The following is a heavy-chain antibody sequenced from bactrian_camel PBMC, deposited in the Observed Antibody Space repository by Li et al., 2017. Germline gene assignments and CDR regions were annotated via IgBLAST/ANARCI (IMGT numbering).Heavy chain of an antibody. CDR1: GDDYDY. CDR2: IHRGGGVV. V-gene: IGHV3S63*01. D-gene: IGHD1*01. CDR3: AAGQPRVFRRLYADQYAY. J-gene: IGHJ4*01. Sequence: HVQLVESGGGLVQAGGSLTVDCVASGDDYDYMAWFCQATGKEREGVAAIHRGGGVVAYADSAKGRFTISRDNTRNSVTLQMDRLKDGDTAMYYCAAGQPRVFRRLYADQYAYWGQGTQVTVS.